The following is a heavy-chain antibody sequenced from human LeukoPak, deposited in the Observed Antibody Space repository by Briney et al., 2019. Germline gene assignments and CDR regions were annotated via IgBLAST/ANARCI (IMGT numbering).Heavy chain of an antibody. Sequence: PSETLSLTCTVSGGSISSSSYYWGWIRQPPGKGLEWIGSIYYSGSTYYNPSLKSRVTISVDTSKNQFSLKLSSVTAADTAVYYCARLYYDILTGGLRFDYWGQGTLVTVSS. CDR1: GGSISSSSYY. J-gene: IGHJ4*02. V-gene: IGHV4-39*01. CDR3: ARLYYDILTGGLRFDY. D-gene: IGHD3-9*01. CDR2: IYYSGST.